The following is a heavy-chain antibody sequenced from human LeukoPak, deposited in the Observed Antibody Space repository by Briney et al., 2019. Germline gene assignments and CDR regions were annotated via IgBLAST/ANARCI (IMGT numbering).Heavy chain of an antibody. CDR1: GVSIRGYY. CDR3: ARGSGWFNY. J-gene: IGHJ4*02. Sequence: SETLSLTCTVSGVSIRGYYWSWIRQLPGKGLEWIEYIYSSGTTNYNPSLKSRVTISVDTSKNQFSLKLSSVTAADTAVYYCARGSGWFNYWGQGTLVTVSS. D-gene: IGHD6-19*01. V-gene: IGHV4-59*08. CDR2: IYSSGTT.